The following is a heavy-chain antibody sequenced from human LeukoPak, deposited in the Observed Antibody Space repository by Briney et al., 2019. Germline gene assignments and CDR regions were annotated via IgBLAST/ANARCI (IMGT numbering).Heavy chain of an antibody. J-gene: IGHJ4*02. V-gene: IGHV1-3*01. CDR2: IDAGNGNT. D-gene: IGHD6-13*01. CDR1: GYTFTSYA. Sequence: ASVKVSCKASGYTFTSYAMHWVRQAPGQRLEWMGWIDAGNGNTKYSQKFQGRVTITRDTSASTAYMELSSLRSEDTAVYYCARGLGAAADIGYWGQGTLVTVSS. CDR3: ARGLGAAADIGY.